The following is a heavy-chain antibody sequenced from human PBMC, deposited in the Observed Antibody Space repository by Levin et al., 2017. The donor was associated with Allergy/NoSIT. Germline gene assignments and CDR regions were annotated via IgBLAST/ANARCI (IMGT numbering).Heavy chain of an antibody. CDR1: GFRFGDFS. Sequence: PGGSLRLSCAASGFRFGDFSMNWVRQAPGKGLEWVSSISTGSTYIYYADSMKGRFTISRDNAKNSLFLQMNSLRADDTAVYYCVRDAYSSSNFDLWGQGTLVTVSS. D-gene: IGHD6-13*01. V-gene: IGHV3-21*01. CDR2: ISTGSTYI. CDR3: VRDAYSSSNFDL. J-gene: IGHJ4*02.